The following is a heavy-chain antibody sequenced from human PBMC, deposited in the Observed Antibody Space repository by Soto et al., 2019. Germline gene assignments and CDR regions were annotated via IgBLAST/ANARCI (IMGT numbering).Heavy chain of an antibody. CDR1: GDSVSSNSAA. Sequence: SQTLSLTCAISGDSVSSNSAAWNWIRQSPSRGLEWLGRTYYRSKLYNDYAVSVKSRITINPDTSKNQFSLQLNSVTPEDTAVYYCARFLAGLYGSGKTDGMDVWGQGTTVTVSS. J-gene: IGHJ6*02. V-gene: IGHV6-1*01. CDR3: ARFLAGLYGSGKTDGMDV. CDR2: TYYRSKLYN. D-gene: IGHD3-10*01.